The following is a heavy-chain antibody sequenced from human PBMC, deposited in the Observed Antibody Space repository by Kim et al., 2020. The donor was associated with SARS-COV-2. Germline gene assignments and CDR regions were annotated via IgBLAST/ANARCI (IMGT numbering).Heavy chain of an antibody. CDR3: AREVYCSGGSCYAPGEMDV. V-gene: IGHV1-69*13. D-gene: IGHD2-15*01. CDR1: GGTFSSYA. J-gene: IGHJ6*02. Sequence: SVKVSCKASGGTFSSYAISWVRQAPGQGLEWMGGIIPIFGTANYAQKFQGRVTITADESTSTAYMELSSLRSEDTAVYYCAREVYCSGGSCYAPGEMDVWGQGTTVTVSS. CDR2: IIPIFGTA.